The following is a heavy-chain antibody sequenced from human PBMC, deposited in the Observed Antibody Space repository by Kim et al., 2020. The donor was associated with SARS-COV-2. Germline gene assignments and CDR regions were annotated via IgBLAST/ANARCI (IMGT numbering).Heavy chain of an antibody. CDR3: GRARRPCSGISYYFDY. Sequence: SVKGRFTISRDDSKSIAYLEMSSLKTEDTAVYSCGRARRPCSGISYYFDYWGQGTLVTVSS. V-gene: IGHV3-49*02. D-gene: IGHD3-10*02. J-gene: IGHJ4*02.